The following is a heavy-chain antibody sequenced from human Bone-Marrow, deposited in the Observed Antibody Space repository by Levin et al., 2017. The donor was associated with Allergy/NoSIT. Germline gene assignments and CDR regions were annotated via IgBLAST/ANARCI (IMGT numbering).Heavy chain of an antibody. CDR1: GFNFSNFA. D-gene: IGHD2/OR15-2a*01. J-gene: IGHJ4*02. CDR2: ITTIGTTT. CDR3: AVKSRLEY. Sequence: SCAASGFNFSNFAMTWVRQAPGKGLEWVATITTIGTTTYYADSVRGRFTVSRDNSKNALSLEMNSLRVDDTALYYCAVKSRLEYWGRGTLVTVSA. V-gene: IGHV3-23*01.